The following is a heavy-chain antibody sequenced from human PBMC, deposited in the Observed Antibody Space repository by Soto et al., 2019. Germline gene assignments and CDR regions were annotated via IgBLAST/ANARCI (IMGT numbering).Heavy chain of an antibody. CDR1: GFTFSSYA. CDR2: ISYDGSNK. CDR3: ARDYDSSGYYLPNWFDP. V-gene: IGHV3-30-3*01. D-gene: IGHD3-22*01. Sequence: GGSLRLSCAASGFTFSSYAMHWVRQAPGKGLEWVAVISYDGSNKYYADSVKGRFTISRDNSKNTLYLQMNSLRAEDTAVYYCARDYDSSGYYLPNWFDPWGQGTLVNVSS. J-gene: IGHJ5*02.